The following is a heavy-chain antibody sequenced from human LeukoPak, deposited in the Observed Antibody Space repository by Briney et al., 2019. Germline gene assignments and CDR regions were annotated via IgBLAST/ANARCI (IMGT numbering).Heavy chain of an antibody. V-gene: IGHV3-30*03. CDR3: GRLMGGYDSYFYGMDV. CDR2: ISYDGSNK. CDR1: GFTFSSFG. J-gene: IGHJ6*02. D-gene: IGHD5-12*01. Sequence: GGSLRLSCAASGFTFSSFGIHWVRQAPGKGLEWVAVISYDGSNKYYADSVKGRFTISRDNSQNTLYLQMNSLRLDDTAGYYCGRLMGGYDSYFYGMDVWGQGTTVTVSS.